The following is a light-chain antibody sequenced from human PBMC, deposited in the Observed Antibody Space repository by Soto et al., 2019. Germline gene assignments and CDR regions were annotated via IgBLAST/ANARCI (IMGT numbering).Light chain of an antibody. Sequence: EIVMTQSPATLSVSPGEGATLSCRASQSVHRDLAWYQQKPGQAPRLLIYDASTRATGITARFSGSGSGTEFTLTISSLQSEDFAVYYCQQYTSWPPLTFGGGTKVEI. J-gene: IGKJ4*01. CDR3: QQYTSWPPLT. CDR2: DAS. V-gene: IGKV3-15*01. CDR1: QSVHRD.